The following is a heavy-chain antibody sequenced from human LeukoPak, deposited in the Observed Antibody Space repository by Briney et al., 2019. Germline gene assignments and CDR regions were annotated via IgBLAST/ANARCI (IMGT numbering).Heavy chain of an antibody. J-gene: IGHJ3*02. CDR3: ARERRARWLQFDAFDI. D-gene: IGHD5-24*01. CDR2: IYTSGST. Sequence: PSETLSLTCTVSGGSISSYYWSWIRQPAGKGLEWIGRIYTSGSTNYNPSLKSRVTMSVDTSKNQFSLKLSSVTAADTAVYYCARERRARWLQFDAFDIWAKGQWSSSLQ. CDR1: GGSISSYY. V-gene: IGHV4-4*07.